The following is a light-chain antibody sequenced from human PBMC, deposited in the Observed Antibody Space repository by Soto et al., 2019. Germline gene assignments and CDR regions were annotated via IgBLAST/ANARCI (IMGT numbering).Light chain of an antibody. CDR2: EAS. V-gene: IGKV1-5*03. CDR1: QSIGTW. J-gene: IGKJ1*01. Sequence: DIQMTQSPSTLSASVGDRVTITCRASQSIGTWLAWYQQKPGKAPKLLIHEASSLESGDPSSFSGSGSGTEFTLIISSLQPDDFATYYCQQCNCYSLAFGQGTKVEIK. CDR3: QQCNCYSLA.